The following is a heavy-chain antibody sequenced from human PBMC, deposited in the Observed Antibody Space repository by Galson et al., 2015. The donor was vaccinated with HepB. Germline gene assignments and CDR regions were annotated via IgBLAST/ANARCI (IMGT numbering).Heavy chain of an antibody. J-gene: IGHJ6*02. D-gene: IGHD6-13*01. CDR3: ATLRPQELGYDFYDLDV. V-gene: IGHV1-24*01. CDR1: GYTLTKLS. Sequence: SVKVSCKVSGYTLTKLSVHWVRQTPGKGLEWMGGFDPEDVDTTYAQKFLGRVTMTEDTSTDTAYVELNSLRSEDTAIYYCATLRPQELGYDFYDLDVWGQGTTVTVSS. CDR2: FDPEDVDT.